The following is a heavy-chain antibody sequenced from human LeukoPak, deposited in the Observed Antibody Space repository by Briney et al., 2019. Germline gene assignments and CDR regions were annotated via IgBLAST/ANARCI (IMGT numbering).Heavy chain of an antibody. V-gene: IGHV1-18*01. CDR3: ARDLMGASVYDFWSGGSFDY. CDR2: ISAYNGNT. D-gene: IGHD3-3*01. Sequence: GASVKVSCKASGYTFTSYGISWVRQAPGQGLEWMGWISAYNGNTNYAQKLQGRVTMTTDTSTSTAYMELRSLRSDDTAVYYCARDLMGASVYDFWSGGSFDYWGQGTLVTVSS. CDR1: GYTFTSYG. J-gene: IGHJ4*02.